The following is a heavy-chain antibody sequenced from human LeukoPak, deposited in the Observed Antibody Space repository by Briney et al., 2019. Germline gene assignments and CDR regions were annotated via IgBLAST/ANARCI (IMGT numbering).Heavy chain of an antibody. CDR3: AREASTSSLYDY. J-gene: IGHJ4*02. CDR1: GGSFSGYY. CDR2: IYYSGST. V-gene: IGHV4-59*12. Sequence: SETLSLTCAVYGGSFSGYYWSWIRQPPGKGLEWIGYIYYSGSTKYSPSLKSRVTISVDTSKNQFSLKLSSVTAADTAVYYCAREASTSSLYDYWGQGTLVTVSS. D-gene: IGHD2-2*01.